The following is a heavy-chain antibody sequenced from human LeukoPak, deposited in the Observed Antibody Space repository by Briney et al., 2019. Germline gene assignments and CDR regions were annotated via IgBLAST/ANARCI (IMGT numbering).Heavy chain of an antibody. V-gene: IGHV3-74*01. CDR2: ISSDGSSA. Sequence: GGSLRLSCAASGFTFTNDWMHWVRRAPGKGPVWVSQISSDGSSATYADSVKGRFTIARDNAKNTLYLQMNSLRAEDTAVYYCVRGLGDSWGQGNQLIVSS. CDR1: GFTFTNDW. J-gene: IGHJ5*01. CDR3: VRGLGDS. D-gene: IGHD3-16*01.